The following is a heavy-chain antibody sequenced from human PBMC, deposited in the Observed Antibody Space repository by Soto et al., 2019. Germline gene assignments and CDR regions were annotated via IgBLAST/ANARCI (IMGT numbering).Heavy chain of an antibody. D-gene: IGHD2-21*02. Sequence: QVYLVQSGAEVKKPGSSVKISCKASGGIFSSNTINWVRQAAGQGLELMGGIIPLYGTANYAEKFQGRVTITADKSTKTEYMELTSLRSEDTAVYYCASKAACGGDCYAVDSWGQGTLVTVSS. CDR1: GGIFSSNT. V-gene: IGHV1-69*06. J-gene: IGHJ4*02. CDR2: IIPLYGTA. CDR3: ASKAACGGDCYAVDS.